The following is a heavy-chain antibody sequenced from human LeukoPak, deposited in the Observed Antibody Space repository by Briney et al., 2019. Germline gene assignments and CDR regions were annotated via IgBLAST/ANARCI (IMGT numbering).Heavy chain of an antibody. CDR2: INHSGST. CDR1: GGSISSYY. CDR3: ARVLEGSSGQHWYFDL. V-gene: IGHV4-34*01. D-gene: IGHD6-19*01. J-gene: IGHJ2*01. Sequence: SETLSLTCTVSGGSISSYYWTWIRQPPGKGLEWIGEINHSGSTNYNPSLKSRVTISVDTSKNQFSLKLSSVTAADTAVYYCARVLEGSSGQHWYFDLWGRGTLVSVSS.